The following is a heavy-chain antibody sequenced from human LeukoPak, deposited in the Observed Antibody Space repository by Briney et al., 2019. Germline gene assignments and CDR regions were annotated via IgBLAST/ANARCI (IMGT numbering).Heavy chain of an antibody. CDR3: ATTITPGHSDY. V-gene: IGHV1-69*04. J-gene: IGHJ4*02. D-gene: IGHD4-11*01. CDR2: IIPILAIA. Sequence: SVKVSCKASGYTFTSYAISWVRQAPGQGLEWMGRIIPILAIANYAQNFQGRVTMTADKSTSTAYMELSSLRSEDTAVYYCATTITPGHSDYWGQGTLVTVSS. CDR1: GYTFTSYA.